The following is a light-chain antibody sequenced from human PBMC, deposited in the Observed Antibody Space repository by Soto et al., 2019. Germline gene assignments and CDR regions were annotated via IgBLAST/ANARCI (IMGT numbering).Light chain of an antibody. Sequence: EIVLTQSPGTLSLSPGERATLSCRASQSVSSSYLAWYQQKPGQAPRLLIYGASSRATGIPDRFSGSGSGTDFTLTIRTLEPEAFALYYCQQYCSSPRVTFGGGTKVEIK. J-gene: IGKJ4*01. CDR3: QQYCSSPRVT. V-gene: IGKV3-20*01. CDR1: QSVSSSY. CDR2: GAS.